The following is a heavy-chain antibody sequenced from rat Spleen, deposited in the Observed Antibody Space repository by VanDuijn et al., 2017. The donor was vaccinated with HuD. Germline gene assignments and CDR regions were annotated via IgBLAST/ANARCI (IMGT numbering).Heavy chain of an antibody. Sequence: EVQLVESGGGLVQPGRSLTLSCAASGFTFSDYAMAWVRQAPTKGLEWVASISPGGATIYYRDSVKGRFTISRDNAKSSLYLQMDSLRSEDTATYYCSRHTGDFDYWGQGVMVTVSS. V-gene: IGHV5S23*01. CDR2: ISPGGATI. D-gene: IGHD1-1*01. CDR1: GFTFSDYA. CDR3: SRHTGDFDY. J-gene: IGHJ2*01.